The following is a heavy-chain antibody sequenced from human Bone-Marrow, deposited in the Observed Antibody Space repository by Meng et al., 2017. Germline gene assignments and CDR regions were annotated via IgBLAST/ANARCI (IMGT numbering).Heavy chain of an antibody. D-gene: IGHD2-15*01. J-gene: IGHJ4*02. CDR2: IKQDGSEK. Sequence: GESLKISCAASGFTFSSYWMSWVRQAPGKGLEWVANIKQDGSEKYYVDSVMGRFTISRDNSKNSLYLQMNSLRAEDTAVYYCARASWGYFVYWGQGTLVT. CDR1: GFTFSSYW. CDR3: ARASWGYFVY. V-gene: IGHV3-7*01.